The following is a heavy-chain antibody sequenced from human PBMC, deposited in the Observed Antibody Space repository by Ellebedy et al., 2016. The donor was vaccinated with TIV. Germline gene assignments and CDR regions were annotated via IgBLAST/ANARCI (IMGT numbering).Heavy chain of an antibody. D-gene: IGHD3-10*01. J-gene: IGHJ6*02. V-gene: IGHV1-69*04. Sequence: ASVKVSCKASGGTFSSYAISWVRQAPGQGLEWMGRIIPILGIANYAQKFQGRVTMTRDTSTSTVYMERSSLRSEDTAVYYCARVFYGSDPGMDVWGQGTTVTVSS. CDR1: GGTFSSYA. CDR3: ARVFYGSDPGMDV. CDR2: IIPILGIA.